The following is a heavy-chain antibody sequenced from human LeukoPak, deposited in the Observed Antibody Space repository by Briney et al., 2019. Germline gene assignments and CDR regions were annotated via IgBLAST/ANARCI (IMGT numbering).Heavy chain of an antibody. CDR2: IYYSGST. V-gene: IGHV4-59*01. D-gene: IGHD3-22*01. CDR1: GGSISSYY. J-gene: IGHJ4*02. Sequence: KASETLSLTCTVSGGSISSYYWSWIRQPPGKGLEWIGYIYYSGSTNYNPSLKSRVTISVDTSKNQFSLKLSSVTAADTAVYYCARAPRYYYDSSGYPLSAYYFDYWGQGTLVTVSS. CDR3: ARAPRYYYDSSGYPLSAYYFDY.